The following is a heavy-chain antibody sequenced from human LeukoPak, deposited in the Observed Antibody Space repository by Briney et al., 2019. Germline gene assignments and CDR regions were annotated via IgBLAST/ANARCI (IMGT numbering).Heavy chain of an antibody. V-gene: IGHV3-21*01. D-gene: IGHD2-21*02. Sequence: PGGSLRLSCAASGFTFSSYSMNWVRQAPGKGLEWVSSISSSSSYIYYADSVKGRFTISRGNAKNSLYLQMNSLRAEDTAVYYCARDLVVTYDAFDIWGQGTMVTVSS. CDR3: ARDLVVTYDAFDI. CDR2: ISSSSSYI. J-gene: IGHJ3*02. CDR1: GFTFSSYS.